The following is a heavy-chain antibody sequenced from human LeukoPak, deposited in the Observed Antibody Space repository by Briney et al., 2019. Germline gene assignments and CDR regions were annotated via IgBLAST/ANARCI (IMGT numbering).Heavy chain of an antibody. CDR3: ARELARGYSYGYFDY. J-gene: IGHJ4*02. CDR2: ISYDGSNK. Sequence: GGSLRLSCAASGFTFSSYAMHWVRQAPGKGLEWVAVISYDGSNKKYADSVKGRFTISRVNSQKTLYLQMNSLRAEDAAVYYCARELARGYSYGYFDYWGQGTLVTVSS. D-gene: IGHD5-18*01. V-gene: IGHV3-30*04. CDR1: GFTFSSYA.